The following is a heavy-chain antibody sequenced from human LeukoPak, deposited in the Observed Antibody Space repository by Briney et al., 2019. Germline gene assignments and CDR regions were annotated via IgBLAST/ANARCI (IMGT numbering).Heavy chain of an antibody. CDR1: GFTFSNAW. D-gene: IGHD3-22*01. Sequence: PGGSLRLSCAASGFTFSNAWMNWVRQAPGKGLEWVGRIKSKTDGGTTDYAAPVKGRFTISRDDSKNTLYLQMNSLKTEDTAVYYCTTGLPPDYYDSSGYYVSPFDYWGQGTLVTVSS. J-gene: IGHJ4*02. CDR2: IKSKTDGGTT. CDR3: TTGLPPDYYDSSGYYVSPFDY. V-gene: IGHV3-15*07.